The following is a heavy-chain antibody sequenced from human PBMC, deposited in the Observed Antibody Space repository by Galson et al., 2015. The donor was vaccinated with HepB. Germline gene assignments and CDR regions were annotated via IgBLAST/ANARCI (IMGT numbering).Heavy chain of an antibody. CDR2: ISYDGSNK. D-gene: IGHD1-26*01. Sequence: SLRLSCAASGFTFSSYAMHWVRQAPGKGLEWVAVISYDGSNKYYADSVKGRFTISRDNSKNTLYLQMNSLRAEDTAVYYCARDRVGAGGAFDYWGQGTLVTVSS. CDR3: ARDRVGAGGAFDY. J-gene: IGHJ4*02. CDR1: GFTFSSYA. V-gene: IGHV3-30-3*01.